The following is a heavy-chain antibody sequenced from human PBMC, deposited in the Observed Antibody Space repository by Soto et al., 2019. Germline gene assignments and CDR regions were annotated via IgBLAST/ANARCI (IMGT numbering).Heavy chain of an antibody. CDR3: ASHDFWSGYYQTPGDYYYYGMDV. Sequence: GGSLRLSCAASGFTFSSYGMHWVRQAPGKGLEWVAVISYDGSNKYYADSVKGRFTISRDNSKNTLYLQMNSLRAEDTAVYYCASHDFWSGYYQTPGDYYYYGMDVWGQGTTVTVSS. J-gene: IGHJ6*02. CDR2: ISYDGSNK. D-gene: IGHD3-3*01. CDR1: GFTFSSYG. V-gene: IGHV3-30*03.